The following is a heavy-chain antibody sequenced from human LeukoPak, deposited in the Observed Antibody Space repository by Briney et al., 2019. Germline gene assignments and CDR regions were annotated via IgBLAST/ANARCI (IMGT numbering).Heavy chain of an antibody. CDR2: VYSSGST. J-gene: IGHJ5*02. V-gene: IGHV4-61*02. D-gene: IGHD3-10*01. Sequence: SQTLSLTCTVSGGSISSGSYYWRWIRQPAGKGLEWIGRVYSSGSTDYNPSLKSLLSISVDTSKIQFSLRLSSVTVADTAVYYCARTPLRGATFFTSYPNWFDSWGQGTLVTVSS. CDR1: GGSISSGSYY. CDR3: ARTPLRGATFFTSYPNWFDS.